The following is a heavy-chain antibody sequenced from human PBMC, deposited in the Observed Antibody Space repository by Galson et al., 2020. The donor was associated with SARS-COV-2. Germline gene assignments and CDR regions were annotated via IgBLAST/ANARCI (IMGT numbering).Heavy chain of an antibody. J-gene: IGHJ1*01. CDR3: ASYDYGDYVLQH. V-gene: IGHV1-18*01. Sequence: ASVKVSCKASGYTFTSYGISWVRQAPGQGLEWMGWISAYNGNTNYAQKLQGRVTMTTDTSTSTAYMELRSLRSDDTAVYYCASYDYGDYVLQHWGQGTLVTVSS. CDR2: ISAYNGNT. CDR1: GYTFTSYG. D-gene: IGHD4-17*01.